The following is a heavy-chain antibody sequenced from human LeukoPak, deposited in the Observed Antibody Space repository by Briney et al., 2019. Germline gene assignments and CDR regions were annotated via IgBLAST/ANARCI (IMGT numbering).Heavy chain of an antibody. CDR1: GFTFSNYA. Sequence: GGSLRLSCAASGFTFSNYAMSWVRQAPGRGLEWVSTISGSGANTYYADSVKGRFTISRDNSKNTLYLQMNSLRAEDTAVYYCARIAAAGNDYWGQGTLVTVSS. CDR2: ISGSGANT. D-gene: IGHD6-13*01. J-gene: IGHJ4*02. CDR3: ARIAAAGNDY. V-gene: IGHV3-23*01.